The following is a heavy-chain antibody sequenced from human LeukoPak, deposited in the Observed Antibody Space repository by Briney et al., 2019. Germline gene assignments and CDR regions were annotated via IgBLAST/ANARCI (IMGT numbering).Heavy chain of an antibody. J-gene: IGHJ4*02. D-gene: IGHD4-17*01. CDR2: IYYSGST. CDR1: GGSISSYY. Sequence: SETLSLTCTVSGGSISSYYWSWIRQPPGKGLEWIGYIYYSGSTHYNPSLKSRVTMSVDTSKNQFSLKVTSVTAADTAVYYCADDFGDWGQGTLVTVSS. V-gene: IGHV4-59*12. CDR3: ADDFGD.